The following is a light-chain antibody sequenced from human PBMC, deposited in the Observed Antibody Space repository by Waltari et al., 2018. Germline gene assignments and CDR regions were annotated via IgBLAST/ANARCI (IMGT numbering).Light chain of an antibody. Sequence: QSALTQPASVSGSPGPSITISCTGTSSDVGGYNYVSWYQQHPGKATKLMICEVSNRPLGCSNRFSGSKSGNAASLTISGLQAEDEADYYCSSYTSSSTLWVFGGGTKLTVL. J-gene: IGLJ3*02. CDR1: SSDVGGYNY. V-gene: IGLV2-14*01. CDR2: EVS. CDR3: SSYTSSSTLWV.